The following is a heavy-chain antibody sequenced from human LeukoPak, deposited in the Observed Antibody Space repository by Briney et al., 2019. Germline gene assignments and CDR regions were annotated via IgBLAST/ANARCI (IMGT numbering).Heavy chain of an antibody. D-gene: IGHD2-2*01. CDR1: GFTFSSCW. CDR3: AQLLEGGYYGMDV. J-gene: IGHJ6*02. Sequence: PGGSLRLSCAASGFTFSSCWMSWVRQAPGKGLEWVANIKQDGSEKYYVDSVKGRFTISRDNAKNSLYLQMNSLRAEDTAVYYCAQLLEGGYYGMDVWGQGTTVTVSS. V-gene: IGHV3-7*01. CDR2: IKQDGSEK.